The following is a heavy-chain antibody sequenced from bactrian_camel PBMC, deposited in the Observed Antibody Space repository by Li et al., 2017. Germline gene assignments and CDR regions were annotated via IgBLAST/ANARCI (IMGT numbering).Heavy chain of an antibody. CDR1: GNTYTSSC. CDR2: IDSDGAI. V-gene: IGHV3S53*01. Sequence: VESGGGSVQTGGSLRLSCAASGNTYTSSCMGWFRQAPGKERERVARIDSDGAIRYADSVKGRFTIAKGQAKNTLTLQMDSLKPEDTAMYYCAARPVNTRACVAGGRHELDTGARGPRSPSP. CDR3: AARPVNTRACVAGGRHELDT. J-gene: IGHJ4*01. D-gene: IGHD1*01.